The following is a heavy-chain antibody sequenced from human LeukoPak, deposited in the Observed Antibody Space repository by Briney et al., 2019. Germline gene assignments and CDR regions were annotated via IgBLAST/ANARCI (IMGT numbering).Heavy chain of an antibody. V-gene: IGHV3-23*01. J-gene: IGHJ3*02. CDR2: ISASGGST. CDR3: ARPATFGELLFDI. CDR1: GFTFSSYA. D-gene: IGHD3-10*01. Sequence: GGSLRLSCPASGFTFSSYAMSWVRQAPGKGREWVSAISASGGSTYYADSVKGRFTISRDNSKNTLYREMNSLRAEDTAVYYCARPATFGELLFDIWGQGTMVTVSS.